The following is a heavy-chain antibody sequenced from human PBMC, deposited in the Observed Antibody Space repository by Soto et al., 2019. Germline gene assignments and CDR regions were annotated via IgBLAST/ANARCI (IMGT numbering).Heavy chain of an antibody. CDR1: GFTLSSYA. J-gene: IGHJ6*02. CDR3: AKESTSGWYTNYGMDV. Sequence: GGSLRLSCAASGFTLSSYAISWVRQAPGEGLEWVSAISGSGGSTYYADSVKGRFTISRDNSKNTLYLQMNSLRAEDTAVYYCAKESTSGWYTNYGMDVWGQGTTVTVSS. D-gene: IGHD6-19*01. V-gene: IGHV3-23*01. CDR2: ISGSGGST.